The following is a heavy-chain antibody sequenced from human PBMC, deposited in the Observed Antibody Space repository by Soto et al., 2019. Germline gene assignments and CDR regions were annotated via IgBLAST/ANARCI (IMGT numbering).Heavy chain of an antibody. CDR1: GYAFTTYG. J-gene: IGHJ4*02. D-gene: IGHD1-1*01. V-gene: IGHV1-18*01. CDR2: ISAHNGNT. CDR3: ARGRYGDY. Sequence: QVHLVQSRAEVKEPGASVKVSCQASGYAFTTYGITWVRQAPGQGLEWMGWISAHNGNTNYAQKLQGRVTVTRDTSTSIAYMELRSLRSDDTAVYYCARGRYGDYWGQGALVTVSS.